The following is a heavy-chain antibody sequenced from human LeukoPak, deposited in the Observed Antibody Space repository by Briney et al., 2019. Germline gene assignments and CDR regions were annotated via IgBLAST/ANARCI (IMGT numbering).Heavy chain of an antibody. Sequence: SETLSLTCTVSGGSISSYYWSWIRQPPGKGLEWIGYIYYSGSTNYNPSLKSRVTISVDTSKNQVSLKLSSVTAADTAVYYCARDQSGWFDYWGQGTLVTVSS. J-gene: IGHJ4*02. CDR2: IYYSGST. CDR1: GGSISSYY. D-gene: IGHD6-19*01. CDR3: ARDQSGWFDY. V-gene: IGHV4-59*01.